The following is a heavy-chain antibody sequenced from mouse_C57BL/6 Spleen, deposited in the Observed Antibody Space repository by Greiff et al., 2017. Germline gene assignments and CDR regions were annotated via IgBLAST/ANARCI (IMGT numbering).Heavy chain of an antibody. V-gene: IGHV1-39*01. J-gene: IGHJ4*01. Sequence: LEESGPELVKPGASVKISCKASGYSFTDYNMNWVKQSNGKSLEWIGVINPNYGTTSYNQKFKGKATLTVDQSSSTAYMQLNSLTSEDSAVYYCARSTYYSKGDAMDYWGQGTSVTVSS. CDR2: INPNYGTT. CDR1: GYSFTDYN. D-gene: IGHD2-5*01. CDR3: ARSTYYSKGDAMDY.